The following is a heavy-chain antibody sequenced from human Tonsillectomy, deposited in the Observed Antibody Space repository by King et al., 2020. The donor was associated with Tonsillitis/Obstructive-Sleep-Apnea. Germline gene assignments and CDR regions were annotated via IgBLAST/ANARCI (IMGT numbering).Heavy chain of an antibody. CDR1: GYTFTDYY. CDR3: ARGPRGYSYGSVDY. CDR2: INPNSGGT. J-gene: IGHJ4*02. V-gene: IGHV1-2*02. Sequence: QLVQSGAEVKKPGASVKVSCKASGYTFTDYYMHWVRQAPGQGLEWMGWINPNSGGTDSAQKFRGRVTMTRDTSISTAYMELSSLTSDDTAVYCCARGPRGYSYGSVDYWGQGTLVTVSS. D-gene: IGHD5-18*01.